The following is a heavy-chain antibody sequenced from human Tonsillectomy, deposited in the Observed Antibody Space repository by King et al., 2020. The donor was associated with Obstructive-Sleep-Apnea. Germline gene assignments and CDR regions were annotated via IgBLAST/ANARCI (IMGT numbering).Heavy chain of an antibody. CDR3: ARDSGSSCFQR. CDR2: ISSSSSYI. D-gene: IGHD6-13*01. Sequence: VQLVQSGGGLVKPGGSLRLSCSASGFTFSSYSMNWVRQAPGKGLECVSSISSSSSYIYYADSVKGRVTISRDNAKYSLYLQMNSLRAEDTAVYYCARDSGSSCFQRWGQGSLVTVSS. J-gene: IGHJ1*01. CDR1: GFTFSSYS. V-gene: IGHV3-21*01.